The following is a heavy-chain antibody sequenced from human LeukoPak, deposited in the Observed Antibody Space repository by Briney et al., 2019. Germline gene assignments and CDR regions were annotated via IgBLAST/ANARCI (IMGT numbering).Heavy chain of an antibody. Sequence: GGSLRLSCAASGFTFSTYSMNWVRQAPGKGLEWVSSITSSRIYIYYADSVKGRFTISRDNSKNTLYLQMNSLRAEDTAVYYCARDGCSSTSCYGEGMDVWGKGTTVTVSS. CDR1: GFTFSTYS. D-gene: IGHD2-2*01. CDR2: ITSSRIYI. J-gene: IGHJ6*03. V-gene: IGHV3-21*01. CDR3: ARDGCSSTSCYGEGMDV.